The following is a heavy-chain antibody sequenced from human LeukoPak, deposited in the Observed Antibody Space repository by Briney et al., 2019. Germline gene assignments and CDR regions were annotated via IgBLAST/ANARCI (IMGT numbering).Heavy chain of an antibody. D-gene: IGHD3-9*01. V-gene: IGHV3-23*01. J-gene: IGHJ5*02. Sequence: PGGSLRLSCAASGFTFSSFAMTWVRQAPGKGLEWVSTINNSGDSIYYGDSVKGRFTISRDNSKNTLYLQMNSLRAEDTAVYYCAKDHSSYDILTGYPLTWGQGTLVTVSS. CDR3: AKDHSSYDILTGYPLT. CDR1: GFTFSSFA. CDR2: INNSGDSI.